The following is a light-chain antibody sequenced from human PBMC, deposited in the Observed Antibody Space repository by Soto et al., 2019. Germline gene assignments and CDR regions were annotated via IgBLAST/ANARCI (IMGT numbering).Light chain of an antibody. CDR3: QQSLSTPWS. CDR1: QAINKY. V-gene: IGKV1-39*01. Sequence: DIQLTQSPSSLSASVGDRVTITCRPSQAINKYLSWFRQKPGKAPEPLIYDVSTLQSGVPSRFSGCGSGTYFTLAISSLQLDDFASYYCQQSLSTPWSFGQGTKV. CDR2: DVS. J-gene: IGKJ1*01.